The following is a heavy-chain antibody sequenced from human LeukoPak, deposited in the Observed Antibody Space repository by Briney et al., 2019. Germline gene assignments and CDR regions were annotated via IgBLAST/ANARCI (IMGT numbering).Heavy chain of an antibody. CDR2: IYHSGST. J-gene: IGHJ3*02. CDR3: ARDRGTIFGVVSDAFDI. CDR1: GGSISSGGYY. V-gene: IGHV4-30-2*01. Sequence: PSETLSLTCTVSGGSISSGGYYWSWIRQPPGKGLEWIGYIYHSGSTYYNPSLKSRVTISVDRSKNQFSLKLSSVTAADTAVYYCARDRGTIFGVVSDAFDIWGQGTMVTVSS. D-gene: IGHD3-3*01.